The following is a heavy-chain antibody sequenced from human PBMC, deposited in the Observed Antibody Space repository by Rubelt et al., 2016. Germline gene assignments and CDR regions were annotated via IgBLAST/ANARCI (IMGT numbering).Heavy chain of an antibody. J-gene: IGHJ4*02. Sequence: GKGLEWVSYISSSSSLIYYADSVKGRFTISRDNANNSLYLQMNSLRAADTAVYYCARGRGSGRGETNYFDYWGQGTLVTVSS. D-gene: IGHD3-10*01. CDR3: ARGRGSGRGETNYFDY. CDR2: ISSSSSLI. V-gene: IGHV3-48*03.